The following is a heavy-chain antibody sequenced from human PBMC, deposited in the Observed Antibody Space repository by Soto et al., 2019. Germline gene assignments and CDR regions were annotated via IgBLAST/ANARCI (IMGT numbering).Heavy chain of an antibody. CDR1: GYSFVSHW. CDR2: IYPGDSDT. CDR3: VRLHDSSGFYEYYFDY. J-gene: IGHJ4*02. Sequence: GESLKISCKASGYSFVSHWIGWVRQMPGKGLEWMGIIYPGDSDTRYSPSFQGQITFSADKSITTALLQWSSLRASDTAMYFCVRLHDSSGFYEYYFDYWGQGTLVTVSS. D-gene: IGHD3-22*01. V-gene: IGHV5-51*01.